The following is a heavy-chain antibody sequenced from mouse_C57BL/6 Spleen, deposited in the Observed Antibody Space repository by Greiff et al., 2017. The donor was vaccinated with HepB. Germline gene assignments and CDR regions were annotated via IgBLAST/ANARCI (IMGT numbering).Heavy chain of an antibody. CDR2: ISSGSSTI. CDR3: ARKGLTTVVATDWYFDV. CDR1: GFTFSDYG. V-gene: IGHV5-17*01. J-gene: IGHJ1*03. Sequence: EVQRVESGGGLVKPGGSLKLSCAASGFTFSDYGMHWVRQAPEKGLEWVAYISSGSSTIYYADTVKGRFTISRDNATNTLFLQMTSLRSEDTAMYYCARKGLTTVVATDWYFDVWGTGTTVTVSS. D-gene: IGHD1-1*01.